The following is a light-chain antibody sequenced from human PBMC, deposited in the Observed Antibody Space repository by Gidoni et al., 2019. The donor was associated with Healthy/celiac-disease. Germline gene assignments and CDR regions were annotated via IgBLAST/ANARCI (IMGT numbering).Light chain of an antibody. CDR1: QSISSY. CDR3: QQSYSTPFT. CDR2: AAS. J-gene: IGKJ3*01. Sequence: DIQMTHSPSPLSASVGDRVTITCRASQSISSYLNWYQQKPGKAPKLLIYAASSLQSGVPSRFSGSGSGTDFTLTISSLQPEDFATYYCQQSYSTPFTFXHXTKVDIK. V-gene: IGKV1-39*01.